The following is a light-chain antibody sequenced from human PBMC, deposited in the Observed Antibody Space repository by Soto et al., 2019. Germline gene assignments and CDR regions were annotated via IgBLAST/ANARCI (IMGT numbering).Light chain of an antibody. CDR3: QEYGASRWT. CDR2: DTS. J-gene: IGKJ1*01. CDR1: QSLLSSY. Sequence: EVVLTQSPGTLSLSPGERVTLSCTASQSLLSSYFAWYQQKPGQPPRLLIYDTSYRATGIPDRFSGSGSGTDFTLTISRLEPEDFAVYYCQEYGASRWTFGQGTKVDIK. V-gene: IGKV3-20*01.